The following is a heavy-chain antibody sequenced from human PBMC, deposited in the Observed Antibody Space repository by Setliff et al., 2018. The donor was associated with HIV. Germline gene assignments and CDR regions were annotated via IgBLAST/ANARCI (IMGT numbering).Heavy chain of an antibody. J-gene: IGHJ4*02. Sequence: SETLSLTCTVSGDSISSYYWSWIRQPPGKGLEWIGSIYTSGSTNYNPSLKSRLTISLDTKNQFSLKLSSVTAADTAVYYCARGGSGNSYNGAFDYWGQGTLVTVSA. V-gene: IGHV4-4*08. CDR1: GDSISSYY. CDR2: IYTSGST. CDR3: ARGGSGNSYNGAFDY. D-gene: IGHD3-10*01.